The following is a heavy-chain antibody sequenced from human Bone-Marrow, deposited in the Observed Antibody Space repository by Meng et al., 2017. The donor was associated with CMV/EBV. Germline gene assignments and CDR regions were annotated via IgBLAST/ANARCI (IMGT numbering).Heavy chain of an antibody. V-gene: IGHV4-34*01. CDR3: ARGGFGWNSNRWNKWFDP. CDR1: GFTFSSYW. D-gene: IGHD6-13*01. Sequence: GSLRLSCAAAGFTFSSYWMSWVCQATGKGLEWIGEINHSGSTNYNPSLRSRVIISVDTSKNQFSLKLSSVTAADTAIYYCARGGFGWNSNRWNKWFDPWGQGTLVTGSS. CDR2: INHSGST. J-gene: IGHJ5*02.